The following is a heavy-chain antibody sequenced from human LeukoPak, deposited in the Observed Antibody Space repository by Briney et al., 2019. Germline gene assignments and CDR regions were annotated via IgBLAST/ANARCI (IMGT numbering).Heavy chain of an antibody. CDR2: INPNSGGT. D-gene: IGHD1-1*01. CDR1: GYTFTGYY. CDR3: ARSSISSILERLLGWFDP. V-gene: IGHV1-2*02. J-gene: IGHJ5*02. Sequence: GASVKVSCKASGYTFTGYYMHWVRRAPGQGLEWMGWINPNSGGTNYAQKFQGRVTMTRDTSISTAYMELSRLRSDDTAVYYCARSSISSILERLLGWFDPWGQRTLVTVSS.